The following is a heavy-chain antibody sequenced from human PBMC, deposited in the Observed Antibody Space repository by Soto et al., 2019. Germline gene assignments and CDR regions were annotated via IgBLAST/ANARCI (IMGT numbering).Heavy chain of an antibody. CDR1: GFTFSSYS. CDR2: ISSSSSYI. CDR3: AREIRYSNPFDY. J-gene: IGHJ4*02. D-gene: IGHD4-4*01. Sequence: GGSLRLSCAASGFTFSSYSMNWVRQAPGKGLEWVSSISSSSSYIYYADSVKGRFTISRDNAKNPLYLQMNSLRAEDTAVYYCAREIRYSNPFDYWGQGTLVTVSS. V-gene: IGHV3-21*04.